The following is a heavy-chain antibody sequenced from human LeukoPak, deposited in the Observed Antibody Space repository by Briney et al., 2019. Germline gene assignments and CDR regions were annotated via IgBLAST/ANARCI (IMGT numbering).Heavy chain of an antibody. D-gene: IGHD5-18*01. J-gene: IGHJ4*02. V-gene: IGHV3-30*03. CDR1: GFTFSSYG. CDR2: ISYDGSNK. Sequence: GGSLRLSCAASGFTFSSYGMHWVRQAPGKGLEWVAVISYDGSNKYADSVKGRFTISRDNAKNSLYLQMNSLRAEDTAVYYCAILDTAMVHYWGQGTLVTVSS. CDR3: AILDTAMVHY.